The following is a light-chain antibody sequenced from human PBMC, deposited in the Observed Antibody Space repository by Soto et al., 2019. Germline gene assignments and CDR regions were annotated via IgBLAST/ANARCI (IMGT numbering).Light chain of an antibody. CDR3: QQYGSSPP. V-gene: IGKV3-20*01. Sequence: EIELTQSPGTLCLSPGERSTLSCMASQSFSSSYLAWYQQKPGQAPRLLIYGASSRATGIPDRFSGSGSGTDFTLTISRLEPEDFAVYYCQQYGSSPPFGGGTKVDVK. CDR1: QSFSSSY. J-gene: IGKJ4*01. CDR2: GAS.